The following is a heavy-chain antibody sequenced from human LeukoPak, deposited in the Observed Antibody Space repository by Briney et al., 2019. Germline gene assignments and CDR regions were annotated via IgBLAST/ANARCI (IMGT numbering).Heavy chain of an antibody. CDR2: ISAYNGNT. Sequence: SVKFSCKASGYTFTSYGISWVRQPPGQGFEWMGWISAYNGNTNYAQKLQGRVTMTTDTSTSTAYMELRSLRSDDTAVYYCARAYSSSWYLVDYWGQGTLVTVSS. V-gene: IGHV1-18*01. CDR1: GYTFTSYG. D-gene: IGHD6-13*01. J-gene: IGHJ4*02. CDR3: ARAYSSSWYLVDY.